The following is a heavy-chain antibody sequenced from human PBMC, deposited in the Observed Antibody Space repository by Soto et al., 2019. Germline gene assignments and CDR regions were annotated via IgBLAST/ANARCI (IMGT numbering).Heavy chain of an antibody. CDR1: GGSVSSGSYY. CDR3: ARGGGYYAYYFDY. CDR2: IDYSGST. J-gene: IGHJ4*02. D-gene: IGHD3-10*01. Sequence: PSETLSLTCTVSGGSVSSGSYYWSWIRQPPGKGLEWIGYIDYSGSTNYNPSLKSRVTISVDTSKNQFSLKLSSVTAADTAVYYCARGGGYYAYYFDYWGQGPLVILSS. V-gene: IGHV4-61*01.